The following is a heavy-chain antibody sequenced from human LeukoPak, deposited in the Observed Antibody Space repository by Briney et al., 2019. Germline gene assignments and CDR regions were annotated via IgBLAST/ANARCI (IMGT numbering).Heavy chain of an antibody. D-gene: IGHD6-13*01. V-gene: IGHV3-30*02. CDR2: IRYDGSNK. J-gene: IGHJ4*02. CDR3: AWYSSSWPTYFDY. CDR1: GFTFSSYG. Sequence: PGGSLRLSCAASGFTFSSYGMHWVRQAPGKGLEWVAFIRYDGSNKYYGDSVKGRFTISRDNSKNTLYLQMNSLRAEDTAVYYCAWYSSSWPTYFDYWGQGTLVTVSS.